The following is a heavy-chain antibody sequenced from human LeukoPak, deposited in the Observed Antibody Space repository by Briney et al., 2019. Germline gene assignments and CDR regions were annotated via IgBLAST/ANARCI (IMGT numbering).Heavy chain of an antibody. CDR2: ISHSGIT. Sequence: PSETLSLTCAVSGGSISSGNWWTWVRQPPTQGLEWIGEISHSGITNYNPSLKSRVTMSIDKSKNQFSVMLNSVTAADTAVYYCARGRSGNDHGDYEVYAYWGQGILVTVSS. V-gene: IGHV4-4*02. CDR3: ARGRSGNDHGDYEVYAY. CDR1: GGSISSGNW. D-gene: IGHD4-17*01. J-gene: IGHJ4*02.